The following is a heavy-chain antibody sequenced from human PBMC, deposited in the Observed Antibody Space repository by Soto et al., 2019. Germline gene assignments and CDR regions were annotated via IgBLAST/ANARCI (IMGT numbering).Heavy chain of an antibody. V-gene: IGHV1-3*01. J-gene: IGHJ5*02. CDR3: ARDPNGCSSTSCPSQNWFDP. CDR2: INAGNGNT. Sequence: ASVKVSCTASGYTFTSYAMHWVRQAPGQRLEWMGWINAGNGNTKYSQKFQGRVTITRDTSASTAYMELSSLRSEDTAVYYCARDPNGCSSTSCPSQNWFDPWGQGTLVTVSS. D-gene: IGHD2-2*01. CDR1: GYTFTSYA.